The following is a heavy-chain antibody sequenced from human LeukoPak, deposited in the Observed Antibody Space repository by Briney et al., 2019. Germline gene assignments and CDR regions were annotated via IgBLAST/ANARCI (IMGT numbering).Heavy chain of an antibody. Sequence: PGGSLRLSCAASGFTFSDFYMNWIRQAPGKGLEWISFISSADTTIYYADSVKGRFTISRDNAKNSLYLQMNSLRAEDTAVYYCAKTVFGYWGQGTLVTVSS. CDR2: ISSADTTI. J-gene: IGHJ4*02. D-gene: IGHD1-1*01. V-gene: IGHV3-11*01. CDR3: AKTVFGY. CDR1: GFTFSDFY.